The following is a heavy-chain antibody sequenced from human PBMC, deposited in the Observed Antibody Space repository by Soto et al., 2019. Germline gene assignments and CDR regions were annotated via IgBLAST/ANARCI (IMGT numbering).Heavy chain of an antibody. Sequence: EVQLVESGGXLVQPGGSLXLSCAASGFTFSSNWMHWVRQGPGKGLVWVSRIDNDGSSRDYADSVKGRFTISRDNAKNTLYLEMSSLRAEDTAVYYCATGSGWYSPDYWGQGTLVTVSS. V-gene: IGHV3-74*01. D-gene: IGHD6-19*01. J-gene: IGHJ4*02. CDR3: ATGSGWYSPDY. CDR2: IDNDGSSR. CDR1: GFTFSSNW.